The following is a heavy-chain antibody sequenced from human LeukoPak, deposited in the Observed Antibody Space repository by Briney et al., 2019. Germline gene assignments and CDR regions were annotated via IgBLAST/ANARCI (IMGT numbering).Heavy chain of an antibody. D-gene: IGHD3-3*01. CDR1: GYTFSSYA. V-gene: IGHV7-4-1*02. Sequence: ASVKVSCKASGYTFSSYAMNWVRQAPGQGLEWMGWINTNTGNPTYAQGFAGRFVFSLDTSVNTAYLQISSLKAEDTAVYFCARTYYDFWSGYFKFDYWGQGTLVTVSS. J-gene: IGHJ4*02. CDR2: INTNTGNP. CDR3: ARTYYDFWSGYFKFDY.